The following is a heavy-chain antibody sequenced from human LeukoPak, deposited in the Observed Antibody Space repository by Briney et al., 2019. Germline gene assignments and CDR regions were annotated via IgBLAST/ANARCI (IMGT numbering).Heavy chain of an antibody. V-gene: IGHV3-23*01. J-gene: IGHJ4*02. Sequence: GGSLRLSCAASGFTFSSYAMSWVRQAPGKGLEWVSAISGSGGSTYYADSVKGRFIISRDNSKNTLYLQMNSLRAEDTAVYYCAKDLRSYCSGGSCYSLAFDYWGQGTLVTVSS. CDR2: ISGSGGST. D-gene: IGHD2-15*01. CDR3: AKDLRSYCSGGSCYSLAFDY. CDR1: GFTFSSYA.